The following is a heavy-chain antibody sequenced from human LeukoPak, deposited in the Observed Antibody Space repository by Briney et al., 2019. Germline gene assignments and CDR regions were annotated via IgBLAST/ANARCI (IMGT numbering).Heavy chain of an antibody. D-gene: IGHD2-2*01. V-gene: IGHV4-61*02. CDR1: GVSISSGSYY. J-gene: IGHJ4*02. CDR3: ARGAWSYQVVPAADY. CDR2: IYTSGST. Sequence: SETLSLTCTVSGVSISSGSYYWSWIRQPAGKGLEWIGRIYTSGSTNYNPSLKSRVTISVDTSKNQFSLKLSSVTAADTAVYYCARGAWSYQVVPAADYWGQGTLVTVSS.